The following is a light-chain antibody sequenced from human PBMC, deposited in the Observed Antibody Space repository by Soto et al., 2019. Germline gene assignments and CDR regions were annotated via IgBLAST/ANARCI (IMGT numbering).Light chain of an antibody. J-gene: IGLJ3*02. CDR3: QSYDTSLSGVV. CDR1: SSNIGAGYD. CDR2: GNN. Sequence: SVLTQPPSVSGAPGLRVTISCTGSSSNIGAGYDVHWYQQLPGTAPKLLIHGNNNRPSGVPDRFSGSKSGTSASLAITGLQAEDEADYYCQSYDTSLSGVVFGGGTKLTVL. V-gene: IGLV1-40*01.